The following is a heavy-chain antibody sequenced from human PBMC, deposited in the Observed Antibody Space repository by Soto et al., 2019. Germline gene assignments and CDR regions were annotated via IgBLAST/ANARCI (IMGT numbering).Heavy chain of an antibody. D-gene: IGHD2-21*02. CDR3: ARASGDGYLMDY. Sequence: PGGSLRLSCAASGFTFSSYGMHWVRQAPGKGLEWVAVIWYDGSNKYYADSVKGRFTISRDNSKNTLYLQMNSLRAEDTAVYYCARASGDGYLMDYWGQATLVTVSS. J-gene: IGHJ4*02. CDR1: GFTFSSYG. V-gene: IGHV3-33*01. CDR2: IWYDGSNK.